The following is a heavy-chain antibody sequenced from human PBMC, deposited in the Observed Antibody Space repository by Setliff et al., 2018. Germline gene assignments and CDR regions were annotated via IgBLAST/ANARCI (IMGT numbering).Heavy chain of an antibody. CDR1: GGTFSSYA. CDR3: ARGYSYGYYFDY. J-gene: IGHJ4*02. V-gene: IGHV1-69*13. D-gene: IGHD5-18*01. Sequence: RASVKVSCKASGGTFSSYAISWVRQAPGQGLEWMGGIIPIFGTANYAQKFQGRVTITADESTSTAYMELSSLRSEDTAVYYCARGYSYGYYFDYWGQGTLVTVSS. CDR2: IIPIFGTA.